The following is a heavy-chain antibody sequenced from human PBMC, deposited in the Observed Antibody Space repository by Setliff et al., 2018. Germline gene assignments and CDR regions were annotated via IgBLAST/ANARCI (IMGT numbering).Heavy chain of an antibody. CDR1: GYSSTSYG. D-gene: IGHD6-19*01. J-gene: IGHJ4*02. V-gene: IGHV1-18*04. CDR2: ISPYNGDT. Sequence: ASVKVSCKASGYSSTSYGITWVRQAPGQGLEWMGWISPYNGDTRFAQKFQGRVTVTTDTPTSAGYLELRSLTSDDTAVYYCARSPPNRGSGSGWYGDFWGQGTLVTVSS. CDR3: ARSPPNRGSGSGWYGDF.